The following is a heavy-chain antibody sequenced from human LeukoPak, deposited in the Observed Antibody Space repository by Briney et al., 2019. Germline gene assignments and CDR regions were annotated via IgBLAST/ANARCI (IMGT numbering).Heavy chain of an antibody. Sequence: GGSLRLSCAAYGFTFSNFWMHWVRQAPGKGLVWVSRINVDGSSTSNADSVKGRFTISRDNAKNTLYLQMNSLRAEDTAVYYCVRDMYSETYYRFDYWGQGTLVTVSS. D-gene: IGHD1-26*01. CDR3: VRDMYSETYYRFDY. CDR1: GFTFSNFW. V-gene: IGHV3-74*01. CDR2: INVDGSST. J-gene: IGHJ4*02.